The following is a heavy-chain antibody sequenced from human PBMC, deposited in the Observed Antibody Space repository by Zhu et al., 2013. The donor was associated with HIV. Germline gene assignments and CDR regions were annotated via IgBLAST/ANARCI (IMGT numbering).Heavy chain of an antibody. CDR3: ARQFGILYSSSWDRNWYFDL. J-gene: IGHJ2*01. Sequence: QVQLVQSGAEVKKPGSSVKVSCKASGGTFSSYAISWVRQAPGQGLEWMGGIIPIFGTANYAQKFQGRVTITADESTSTAYMELSSLRSEDTAVYYCARQFGILYSSSWDRNWYFDLWGRGTLVTVSS. V-gene: IGHV1-69*01. CDR2: IIPIFGTA. D-gene: IGHD6-13*01. CDR1: GGTFSSYA.